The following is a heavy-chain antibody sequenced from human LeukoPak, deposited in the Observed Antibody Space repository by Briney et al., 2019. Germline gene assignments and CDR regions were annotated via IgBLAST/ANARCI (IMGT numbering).Heavy chain of an antibody. CDR3: VRDFRSADY. V-gene: IGHV3-74*01. CDR1: GFTFSTYC. CDR2: ICPDGTVT. Sequence: GGSLRLSSAASGFTFSTYCMHWDRPAPGKGPMWVSRICPDGTVTNYADSVKARFIISRDNARNTVYLQMNSLRVEDTAVYYCVRDFRSADYWGQGTLVTVSS. J-gene: IGHJ4*02.